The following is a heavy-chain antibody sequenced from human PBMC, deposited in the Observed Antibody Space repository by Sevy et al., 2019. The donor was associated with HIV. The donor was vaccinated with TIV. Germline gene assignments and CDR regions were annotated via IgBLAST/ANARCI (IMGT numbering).Heavy chain of an antibody. CDR2: TYYRSKWYN. V-gene: IGHV6-1*01. D-gene: IGHD3-22*01. J-gene: IGHJ3*01. Sequence: SQTLSLTCGISGDSVSSNYAAWNWIRQSPSRGLEWLGRTYYRSKWYNEYATSVKGRITINPDTSKIQFSMQLNSVTPEYTAMYYCARDYCDIPIGYHAFDVWGQGTMVTVSS. CDR1: GDSVSSNYAA. CDR3: ARDYCDIPIGYHAFDV.